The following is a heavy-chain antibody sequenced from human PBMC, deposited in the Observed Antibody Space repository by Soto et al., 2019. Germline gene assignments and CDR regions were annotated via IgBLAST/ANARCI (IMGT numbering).Heavy chain of an antibody. Sequence: SETLSLTCTVSGGSISSSSYYWGWIRQPPGKGLEWIGSIYYSGSTYYNPSLKSRVTISVDTSKNQFSLKLSSVTAADTAVYYCARRGYYDFWSGYYTLSYFDYWGQGTLVTVYS. J-gene: IGHJ4*02. D-gene: IGHD3-3*01. CDR2: IYYSGST. CDR1: GGSISSSSYY. V-gene: IGHV4-39*01. CDR3: ARRGYYDFWSGYYTLSYFDY.